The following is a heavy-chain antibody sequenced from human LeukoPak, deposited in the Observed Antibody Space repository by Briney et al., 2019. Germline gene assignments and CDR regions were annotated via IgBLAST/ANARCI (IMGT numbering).Heavy chain of an antibody. CDR3: ARPPATRLRFLEWLFQPLHFDY. CDR1: GYTFTSYG. J-gene: IGHJ4*02. Sequence: ASVKVSCKASGYTFTSYGISWVRQAPGQGLEWMGWISAYNGNTNYAQKLQGRVTMTTDTSTSTAYLELRSLRSDDTAVYYCARPPATRLRFLEWLFQPLHFDYWGQGTLVTVSS. D-gene: IGHD3-3*01. CDR2: ISAYNGNT. V-gene: IGHV1-18*01.